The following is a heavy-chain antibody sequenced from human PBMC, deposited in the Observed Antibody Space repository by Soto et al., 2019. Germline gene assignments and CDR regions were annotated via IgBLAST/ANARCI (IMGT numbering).Heavy chain of an antibody. Sequence: QVQLVESGGRLVNPGGSLRLSCDASGFTFSYYYISWIRQAQGKGLVWVSYISSSGRTIYYADSVKGRFTISRDNAKNSLYLQMNSLRAEDTAVYYCARVVVTDAFDIWGQGTMVTVSS. V-gene: IGHV3-11*01. D-gene: IGHD2-21*02. CDR2: ISSSGRTI. CDR1: GFTFSYYY. J-gene: IGHJ3*02. CDR3: ARVVVTDAFDI.